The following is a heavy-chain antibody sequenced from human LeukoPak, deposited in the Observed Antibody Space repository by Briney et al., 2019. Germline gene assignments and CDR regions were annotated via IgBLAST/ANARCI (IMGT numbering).Heavy chain of an antibody. CDR1: GFTFSGFW. V-gene: IGHV3-74*03. Sequence: GGSLRLSCVGSGFTFSGFWRHWFRQVPGKGLMWLARISGDATRITYADSVEGRFTIPRDTAKKTLYLQMTHLKVDDTAMYFCARDARRHRYFDLWGRGTLVTVTS. J-gene: IGHJ2*01. D-gene: IGHD6-6*01. CDR2: ISGDATRI. CDR3: ARDARRHRYFDL.